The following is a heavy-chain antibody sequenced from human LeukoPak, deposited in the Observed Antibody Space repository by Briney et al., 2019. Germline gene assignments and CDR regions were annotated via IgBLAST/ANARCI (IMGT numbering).Heavy chain of an antibody. V-gene: IGHV3-23*01. Sequence: GGSLKLSCPASEFTFSSYAMSWVRQAPGKGLEWFSAISGSGGSTYYADSVKGRFTISRDNSKNTLYLQMNSLRAEDTAVYYCAKDLTGDRRHYYYYGMDVWGQGTTVTVSS. CDR2: ISGSGGST. J-gene: IGHJ6*02. CDR3: AKDLTGDRRHYYYYGMDV. D-gene: IGHD7-27*01. CDR1: EFTFSSYA.